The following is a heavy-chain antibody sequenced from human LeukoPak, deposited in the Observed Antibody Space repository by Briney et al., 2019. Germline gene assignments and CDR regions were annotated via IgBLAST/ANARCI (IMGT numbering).Heavy chain of an antibody. CDR3: ARVNMAVGGGNWFDP. D-gene: IGHD6-19*01. CDR1: GHSISSSSYY. Sequence: PSETLSLTCTVSGHSISSSSYYWGWIRQPPGKGLEWIGSSYYSGSTDYNPSLKSRVTISVDTPKHQFPLKLSSVTAADTAVYYCARVNMAVGGGNWFDPRGQGTLVTVSS. V-gene: IGHV4-39*01. J-gene: IGHJ5*02. CDR2: SYYSGST.